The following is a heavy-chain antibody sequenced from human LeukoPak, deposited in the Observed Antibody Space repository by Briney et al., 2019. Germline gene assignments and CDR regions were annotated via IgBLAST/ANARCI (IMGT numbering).Heavy chain of an antibody. J-gene: IGHJ3*02. CDR3: ARPRSSGWYGVFNI. V-gene: IGHV4-59*08. CDR1: GGSISSYY. CDR2: IYYSGST. Sequence: SRTLSLTCTVSGGSISSYYWSWIRQPPWQGLDFIGYIYYSGSTNYNPSLKSRITISIDTSKNQLSLKLSSVTAADTAVYYCARPRSSGWYGVFNIWGQGTMVTVSS. D-gene: IGHD6-19*01.